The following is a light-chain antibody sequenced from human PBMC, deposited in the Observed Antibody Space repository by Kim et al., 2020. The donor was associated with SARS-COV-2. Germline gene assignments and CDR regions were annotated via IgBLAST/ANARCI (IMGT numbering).Light chain of an antibody. CDR2: GAS. J-gene: IGKJ2*01. CDR1: QSFTNSY. V-gene: IGKV3-20*01. Sequence: IVLSQSPPTLSLSPGETATLSCWASQSFTNSYLAWYQHKPGQAPRLLIYGASNRASGIPDRFSASGSGADFTLTISRLEPEDTGVYYCHQYGSSPPYTFGQGTKLEI. CDR3: HQYGSSPPYT.